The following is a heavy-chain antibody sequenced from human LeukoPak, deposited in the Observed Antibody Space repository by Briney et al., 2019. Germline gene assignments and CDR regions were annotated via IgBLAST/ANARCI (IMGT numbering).Heavy chain of an antibody. Sequence: ASVKVSCKASGGTFSSYAISWVRQAPGQGLEWMGGIIPIFGTANYAQKFQGRVTITTDESTSTAYMELSSLRSEDTALYYCVRSFPRYIAVAGTGGGSWGQGTLVTVSS. J-gene: IGHJ5*02. CDR2: IIPIFGTA. V-gene: IGHV1-69*05. CDR3: VRSFPRYIAVAGTGGGS. D-gene: IGHD6-19*01. CDR1: GGTFSSYA.